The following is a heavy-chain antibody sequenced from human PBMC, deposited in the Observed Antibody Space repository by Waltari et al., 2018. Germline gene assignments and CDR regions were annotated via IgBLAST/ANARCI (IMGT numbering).Heavy chain of an antibody. V-gene: IGHV4-39*07. Sequence: QLQLQESGPGLVKPSETLSLTCTVSGGSISSSSYYWGWIRQPPGKGLEWIGSIYYSGSTYNTPSLKSRVTISVDTSKNQFSLKMSSVTAADTAVYYCARDYADSSSGSLDYWGQGTLVTVSS. J-gene: IGHJ4*02. CDR3: ARDYADSSSGSLDY. CDR2: IYYSGST. D-gene: IGHD6-6*01. CDR1: GGSISSSSYY.